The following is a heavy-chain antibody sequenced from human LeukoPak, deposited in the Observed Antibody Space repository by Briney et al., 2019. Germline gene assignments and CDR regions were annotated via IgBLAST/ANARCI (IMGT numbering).Heavy chain of an antibody. CDR1: RGSISSYY. CDR2: IYTSGST. D-gene: IGHD1-26*01. Sequence: PSETLPLTCTLSRGSISSYYWSWIRQPPGKGLEWIGYIYTSGSTNYNPSLKSRVTISVDTSKNQFSLKLSSVTAADTAVYYFARQGPKVGATRYYYYYMDVWGKGTTVTVSS. V-gene: IGHV4-4*09. CDR3: ARQGPKVGATRYYYYYMDV. J-gene: IGHJ6*03.